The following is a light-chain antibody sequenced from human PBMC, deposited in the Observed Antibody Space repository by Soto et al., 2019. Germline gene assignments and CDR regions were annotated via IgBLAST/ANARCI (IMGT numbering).Light chain of an antibody. V-gene: IGKV1D-16*01. CDR3: QQYSTYPRP. Sequence: DIRLTQSPSSLSASVGDRVTSTCRASQGVGTFLAWYQHKPGKAPKSLIKTASTLQSGVPSRFSGSGSGTDFTLTISSLQPEDFATYYCQQYSTYPRPFGQGTRV. CDR2: TAS. CDR1: QGVGTF. J-gene: IGKJ5*01.